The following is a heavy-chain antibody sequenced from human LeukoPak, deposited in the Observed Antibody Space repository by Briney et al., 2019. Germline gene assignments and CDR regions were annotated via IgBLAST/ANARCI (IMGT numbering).Heavy chain of an antibody. CDR2: IRFDGRDD. CDR1: GFTFRNFG. V-gene: IGHV3-30*02. CDR3: AKDKSQVGVDSASTLVDH. Sequence: GRSLTLSCAASGFTFRNFGMHWVRQAPGKVLEWVAFIRFDGRDDYYVDSLKGRFTISRDNSKNTVYLQMNTLTSEDTALYYCAKDKSQVGVDSASTLVDHWGQGTLVIVSS. D-gene: IGHD2-8*02. J-gene: IGHJ4*02.